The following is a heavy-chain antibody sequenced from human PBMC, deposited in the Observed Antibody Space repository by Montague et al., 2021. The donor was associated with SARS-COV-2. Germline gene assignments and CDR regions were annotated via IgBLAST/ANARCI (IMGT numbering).Heavy chain of an antibody. J-gene: IGHJ2*01. D-gene: IGHD3-10*01. CDR3: AREFRTYGYGGQYWYFDL. CDR1: GGSFSGYY. V-gene: IGHV4-34*01. Sequence: SETLSLTCAVYGGSFSGYYWSWIRQPPGKGLEWIGEINHSGSTNYNPSLKSRVTISVDTSKNQSSLKLSSVTAADTAVYYCAREFRTYGYGGQYWYFDLWGRGTLVTVSS. CDR2: INHSGST.